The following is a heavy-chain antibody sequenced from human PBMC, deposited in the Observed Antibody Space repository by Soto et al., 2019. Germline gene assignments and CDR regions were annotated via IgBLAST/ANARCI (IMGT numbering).Heavy chain of an antibody. V-gene: IGHV1-2*04. Sequence: QVQLVQSGAEVKKPGASVKVSCKASGYTFTGYYMHWVRQAPGQGLEWMGWIHPNSGGTNYAQKFQGWVTMTRDTSISTAYMELGRLRSDDTAVYYCARGGELVLPKFYYFDYWGQGTLVTVSS. D-gene: IGHD2-2*01. CDR3: ARGGELVLPKFYYFDY. CDR1: GYTFTGYY. CDR2: IHPNSGGT. J-gene: IGHJ4*02.